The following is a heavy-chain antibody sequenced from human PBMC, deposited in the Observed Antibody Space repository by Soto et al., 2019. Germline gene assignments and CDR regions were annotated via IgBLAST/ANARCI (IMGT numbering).Heavy chain of an antibody. CDR1: GGTFSSYA. CDR2: IIPIFGTA. Sequence: QVQLVQSGAEVKKPGSSVKVSCKASGGTFSSYAISWVRQAPGQGLEWMGGIIPIFGTANYAQKFQGRVTITAAEYTSTAYMELSSRRSEDKAVYYCAGGALLAAAGTNWFDPWGQGTLVTVSS. V-gene: IGHV1-69*01. J-gene: IGHJ5*02. D-gene: IGHD6-13*01. CDR3: AGGALLAAAGTNWFDP.